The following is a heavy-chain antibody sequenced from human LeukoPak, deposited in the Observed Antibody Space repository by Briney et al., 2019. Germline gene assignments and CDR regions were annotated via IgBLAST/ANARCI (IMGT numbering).Heavy chain of an antibody. D-gene: IGHD2-15*01. CDR3: ASLGPYCSGGSCYSYFGWFDP. V-gene: IGHV4-39*01. CDR1: GGSISSSSYY. CDR2: IYYSGST. Sequence: PSETLSLTCTVSGGSISSSSYYWGWIRQPPGKGLEWIGSIYYSGSTYYNPSLKSRVTISVDTSKNQFSLKLSSVTAADTAVYYCASLGPYCSGGSCYSYFGWFDPWGQGTLVTVSS. J-gene: IGHJ5*02.